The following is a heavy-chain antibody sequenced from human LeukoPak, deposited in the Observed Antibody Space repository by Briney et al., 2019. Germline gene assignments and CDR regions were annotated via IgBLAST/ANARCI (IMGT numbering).Heavy chain of an antibody. J-gene: IGHJ6*03. CDR1: GFSLSAYN. CDR3: ARIAYADEGMDV. V-gene: IGHV3-48*01. CDR2: ISSSSATI. Sequence: GGSMRLACEGSGFSLSAYNMNWVRQAPGKVLESVSYISSSSATIFYADSVKGRFTISRDNAKNSLYLQMNSLRPEDTAVYYCARIAYADEGMDVWGKGTTVTVSS. D-gene: IGHD2-21*01.